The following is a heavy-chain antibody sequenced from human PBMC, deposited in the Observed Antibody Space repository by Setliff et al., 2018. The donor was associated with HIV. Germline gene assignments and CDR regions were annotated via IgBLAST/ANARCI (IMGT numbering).Heavy chain of an antibody. CDR3: ARLIHTGLLYFDY. J-gene: IGHJ4*02. Sequence: SETLSLTCAVSGDSIGTYSWHWLRQPPGKGLEWIGYIYGSGSTGYNPSLTSRVTMSTDTPNNRFALKLTSVTAADTALYFCARLIHTGLLYFDYWGLGMLVTVSS. CDR1: GDSIGTYS. V-gene: IGHV4-4*09. D-gene: IGHD2-8*02. CDR2: IYGSGST.